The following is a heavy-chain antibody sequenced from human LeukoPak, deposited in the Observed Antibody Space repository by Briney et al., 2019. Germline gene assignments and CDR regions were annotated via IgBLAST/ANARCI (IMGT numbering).Heavy chain of an antibody. CDR1: GFTFNSAW. V-gene: IGHV3-15*01. CDR3: ITGDYDFWSGFYSPNHYFDY. Sequence: GGSLRLSCAASGFTFNSAWMSWVRQAPGKGLEWVGRIKGKTAAGAPDYVASVKGRFTISRDDSKNTLFLQTNSLKTEDTAVYYCITGDYDFWSGFYSPNHYFDYWGQGTLVTVSS. J-gene: IGHJ4*02. D-gene: IGHD3-3*01. CDR2: IKGKTAAGAP.